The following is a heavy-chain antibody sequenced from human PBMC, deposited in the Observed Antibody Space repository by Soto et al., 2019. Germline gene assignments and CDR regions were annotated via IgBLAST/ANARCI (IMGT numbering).Heavy chain of an antibody. CDR1: GGTFSSYA. D-gene: IGHD2-2*01. V-gene: IGHV1-69*01. CDR2: IIPISETT. J-gene: IGHJ6*02. CDR3: ARSQGSSTSLEIYYYYYYGMDV. Sequence: QVQLVQSGAEVKKPGSSVKVSCKASGGTFSSYAISWVRQAPGQGLEWMGGIIPISETTNYAQKFQVSVTITADESKSTAYRELSSLRSEDTAVYYCARSQGSSTSLEIYYYYYYGMDVWGQGTTVTVSS.